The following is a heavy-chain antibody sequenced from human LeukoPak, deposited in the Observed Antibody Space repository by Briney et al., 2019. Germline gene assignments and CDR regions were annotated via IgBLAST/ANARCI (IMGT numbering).Heavy chain of an antibody. D-gene: IGHD3-10*01. CDR3: AKEGSWESPDDAFDI. V-gene: IGHV3-7*03. Sequence: TGGSLRLSCAASGFTFSSYWMSWVRQAPGKGLEWVANIKQDGSEKYYADSVKGRFTISRDNSKNTLYLQMNSLRAEDTAVYYCAKEGSWESPDDAFDIWGQGTMVTVSS. CDR2: IKQDGSEK. CDR1: GFTFSSYW. J-gene: IGHJ3*02.